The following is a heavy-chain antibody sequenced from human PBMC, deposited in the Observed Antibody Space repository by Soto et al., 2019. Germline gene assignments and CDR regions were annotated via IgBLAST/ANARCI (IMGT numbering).Heavy chain of an antibody. V-gene: IGHV5-10-1*01. J-gene: IGHJ6*02. CDR1: GYSFTSYW. D-gene: IGHD6-13*01. Sequence: GESLKISCKGSGYSFTSYWISWVRQVPGKGLEWMGRMDPSDSSANYSPSFQGHVTISADKSITTAYLQWSSLRASDTAMYYCARHRSSSNEVTYYYGMDVWAQGTTVTVS. CDR3: ARHRSSSNEVTYYYGMDV. CDR2: MDPSDSSA.